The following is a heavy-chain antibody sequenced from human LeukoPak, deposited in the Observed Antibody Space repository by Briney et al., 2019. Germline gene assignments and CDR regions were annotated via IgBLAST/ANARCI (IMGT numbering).Heavy chain of an antibody. CDR1: GFTFSSYA. Sequence: PGGSLRLSCAASGFTFSSYAMSWVRQAPGKGLEWVSAISGSGGSTYYADSVKGRFTISRDNSKNTLFLQMNSLRAEDTAVYYCARATNTAYSYDSGGSSYWGQGTLVTVSS. CDR3: ARATNTAYSYDSGGSSY. D-gene: IGHD3-22*01. V-gene: IGHV3-23*01. J-gene: IGHJ4*02. CDR2: ISGSGGST.